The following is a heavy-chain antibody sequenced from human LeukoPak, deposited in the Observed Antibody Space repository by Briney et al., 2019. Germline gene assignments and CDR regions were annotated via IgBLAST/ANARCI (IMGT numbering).Heavy chain of an antibody. D-gene: IGHD3-10*02. V-gene: IGHV3-7*01. CDR3: AELGITMIGGV. CDR1: GFDFSTQW. J-gene: IGHJ6*04. Sequence: GGSLRLSCAASGFDFSTQWMSWVRQAPGKGLEWVAIVNQGATQKYYVDSVKGRFTISRDNAKNSLYLQMSSLRAEDTAVYYCAELGITMIGGVWGKGTTVTISS. CDR2: VNQGATQK.